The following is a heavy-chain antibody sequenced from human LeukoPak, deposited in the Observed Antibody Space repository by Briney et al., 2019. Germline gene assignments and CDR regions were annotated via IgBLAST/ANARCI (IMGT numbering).Heavy chain of an antibody. D-gene: IGHD6-13*01. CDR2: INPNSGGT. CDR3: ARDLGTIAAAMLGFPDY. Sequence: ASVKVSCKASGYTSTGCYMHWVRQAPGQGLEWMGWINPNSGGTNYAQKFQGRVTMTRDTSISTAYMELSRLRSDDTAVYYCARDLGTIAAAMLGFPDYWGQGTLVTVSS. CDR1: GYTSTGCY. J-gene: IGHJ4*02. V-gene: IGHV1-2*02.